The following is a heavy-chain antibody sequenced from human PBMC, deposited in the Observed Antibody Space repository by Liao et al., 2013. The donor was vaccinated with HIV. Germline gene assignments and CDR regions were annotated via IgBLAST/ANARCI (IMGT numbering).Heavy chain of an antibody. V-gene: IGHV4-30-2*01. J-gene: IGHJ6*03. CDR2: IYHSGST. CDR3: ARVGAYCGGDCYDYYYYMDV. Sequence: QLQLQESGSGLVKPSQTLSLTCAVSGGSISSGGYSWSWIRQPPGKGLEWIGYIYHSGSTYYNPSLKSRVTISVDRSKNQFSLKLSSVTAADTAVYYCARVGAYCGGDCYDYYYYMDVWGKGTTVTVSS. CDR1: GGSISSGGYS. D-gene: IGHD2-21*01.